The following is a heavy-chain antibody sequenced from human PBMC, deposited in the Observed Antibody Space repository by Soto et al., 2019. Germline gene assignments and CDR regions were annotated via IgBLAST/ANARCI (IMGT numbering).Heavy chain of an antibody. D-gene: IGHD3-3*01. J-gene: IGHJ4*02. CDR3: ARTLFSRSGYYFVGMNYYFDH. Sequence: GASVKVSCKASGYTFTGYYMHWVRQAPGQGLEWMGWINPNSGGTNYAQKFQGRVTMTRDTSISTAYMELASLRSEDTAVYYCARTLFSRSGYYFVGMNYYFDHWGPGTLVTVSS. CDR2: INPNSGGT. V-gene: IGHV1-2*02. CDR1: GYTFTGYY.